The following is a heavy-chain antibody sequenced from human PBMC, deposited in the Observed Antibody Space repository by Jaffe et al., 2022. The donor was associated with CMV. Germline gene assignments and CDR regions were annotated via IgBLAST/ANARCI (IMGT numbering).Heavy chain of an antibody. CDR1: GFTFSGYN. D-gene: IGHD6-6*01. CDR3: ARQYQLVSFDS. CDR2: ISTSGSYI. V-gene: IGHV3-21*02. J-gene: IGHJ4*02. Sequence: EVQLVESGGGLVKPGGSLRLSCAASGFTFSGYNINWVRQAPGKGLEWVSGISTSGSYIYYADSVRGRFTMSRDNAKNSVYLQMNSLRADDTAIYYCARQYQLVSFDSWGQGTLVTVSS.